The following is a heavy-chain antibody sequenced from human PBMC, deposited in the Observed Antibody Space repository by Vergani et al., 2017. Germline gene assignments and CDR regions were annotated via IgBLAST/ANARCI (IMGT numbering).Heavy chain of an antibody. CDR1: RYSFTSYW. D-gene: IGHD3-16*01. V-gene: IGHV5-51*03. Sequence: EVQLVQSGAEVKKPGESLTISCKGSRYSFTSYWIGWVRQMPGKGLEWMGIIYPGHSDTRYSPSFQVPLTISADKSISPAYLQWSSLKPSDTAMYYCASHGGTGILPNYFDYWGQGTLVTVSS. CDR2: IYPGHSDT. CDR3: ASHGGTGILPNYFDY. J-gene: IGHJ4*02.